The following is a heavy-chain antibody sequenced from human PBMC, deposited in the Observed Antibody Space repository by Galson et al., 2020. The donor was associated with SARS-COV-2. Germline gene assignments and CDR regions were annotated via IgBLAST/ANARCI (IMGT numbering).Heavy chain of an antibody. D-gene: IGHD3-3*01. Sequence: SVKVSCKASGGTFSSYAISWVRQAPGQGLEWMGGIIPIFGTANYAQKFQGRVTITADESTSTAYMELSSLRSEDTAVYYCARTFWSGGGGVYYYYYMDVWGKGTTVTVSS. V-gene: IGHV1-69*13. CDR3: ARTFWSGGGGVYYYYYMDV. CDR1: GGTFSSYA. CDR2: IIPIFGTA. J-gene: IGHJ6*03.